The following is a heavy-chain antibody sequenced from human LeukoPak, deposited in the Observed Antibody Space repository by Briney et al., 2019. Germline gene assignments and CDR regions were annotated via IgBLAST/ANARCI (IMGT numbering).Heavy chain of an antibody. D-gene: IGHD6-19*01. CDR1: GFTFDDYA. Sequence: PGGSLRLSCAASGFTFDDYAMHWVRQAPGKGLEWVSGISWNSGSIGYADSVKGRFTISRDNAKNSLYLQMDSLRAEDTALYYCAKAQGYSSSFDYWGQGTLVTVSS. CDR3: AKAQGYSSSFDY. J-gene: IGHJ4*02. V-gene: IGHV3-9*01. CDR2: ISWNSGSI.